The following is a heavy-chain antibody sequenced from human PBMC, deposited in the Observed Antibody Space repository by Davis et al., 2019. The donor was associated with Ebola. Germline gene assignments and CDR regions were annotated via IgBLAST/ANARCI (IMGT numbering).Heavy chain of an antibody. CDR2: INPNSGGT. V-gene: IGHV1-2*02. D-gene: IGHD1-26*01. J-gene: IGHJ3*02. CDR3: ARGVDSRSYYGAFDI. CDR1: GYTFTGYY. Sequence: ASVKVSCKASGYTFTGYYMHWVRQAPGQGLEWMGWINPNSGGTDYAQKFQGRVTMTRDTSINTAYMELSRLRSDDTAVYYCARGVDSRSYYGAFDIWGQGTMVTVSS.